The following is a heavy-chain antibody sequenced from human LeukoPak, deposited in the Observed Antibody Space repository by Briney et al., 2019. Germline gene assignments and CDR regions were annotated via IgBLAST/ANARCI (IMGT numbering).Heavy chain of an antibody. CDR3: ARVRMDTFYSETSGSDY. V-gene: IGHV1-69*06. Sequence: GASVKVSCKASGGTFSSYAISWVRQAPGQGLEWMGGIIPIFGTANYAQKFQGRVTITADKSTSTAYMELSSLRSEDTAVYYCARVRMDTFYSETSGSDYWGQGTLVTVSS. CDR1: GGTFSSYA. D-gene: IGHD3-22*01. CDR2: IIPIFGTA. J-gene: IGHJ4*02.